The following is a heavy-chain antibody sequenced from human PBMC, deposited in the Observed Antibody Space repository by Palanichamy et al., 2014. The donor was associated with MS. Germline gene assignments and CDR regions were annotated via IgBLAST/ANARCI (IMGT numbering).Heavy chain of an antibody. CDR1: GFTFSSYG. CDR3: AKDPTPRTTVTTHFLY. V-gene: IGHV3-30*18. Sequence: QVQLVESGGGVVQPGRSLRLSCAASGFTFSSYGMHWVRQAPGKGLEWVAVISYDGSNKYYADSVKGRFTISRDNSKNTLYLQMNSLRAEDTAVYCCAKDPTPRTTVTTHFLYWGQGTLVTVSS. D-gene: IGHD4-17*01. CDR2: ISYDGSNK. J-gene: IGHJ4*02.